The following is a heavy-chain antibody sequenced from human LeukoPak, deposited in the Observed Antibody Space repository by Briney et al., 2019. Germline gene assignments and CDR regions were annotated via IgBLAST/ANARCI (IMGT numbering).Heavy chain of an antibody. D-gene: IGHD4-17*01. CDR2: VDTSGST. CDR1: GGSISSFY. V-gene: IGHV4-4*07. Sequence: SETLSLTCTVSGGSISSFYWSWVRQPAGKGPEWIGRVDTSGSTHYNPSLKSRVTMSLDTSKSQFSLKLTSVTVADTAVYYCAGYGDYGVYWGQGTLVTISS. J-gene: IGHJ4*02. CDR3: AGYGDYGVY.